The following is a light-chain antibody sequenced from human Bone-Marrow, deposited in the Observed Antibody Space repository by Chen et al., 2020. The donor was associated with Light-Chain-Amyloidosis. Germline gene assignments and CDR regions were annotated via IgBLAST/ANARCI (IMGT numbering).Light chain of an antibody. CDR1: STDVGHYNL. CDR3: CSSSDTDTLI. Sequence: QSALTQPASVAGSVGQSITISCTGTSTDVGHYNLVSWYQQHPGESPKLMIYEDSERPSRVSNRFSGSKSGNTASLTISGLQTEDQADYYCCSSSDTDTLIFGTGTRLTVL. CDR2: EDS. V-gene: IGLV2-23*01. J-gene: IGLJ2*01.